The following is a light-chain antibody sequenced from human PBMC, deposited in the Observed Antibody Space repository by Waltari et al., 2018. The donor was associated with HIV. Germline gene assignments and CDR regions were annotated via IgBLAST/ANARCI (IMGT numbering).Light chain of an antibody. CDR3: QQYNSYSQT. V-gene: IGKV1-5*03. CDR1: QSISSW. Sequence: DIQMPQSPSTLSASVGGSFTIPCRASQSISSWLAWYQQKPGKAPKLLIYKASSLESVVPSRFSGSGSGTEFTLTISSLQPEDFATYYCQQYNSYSQTFGQGTKVEIK. CDR2: KAS. J-gene: IGKJ1*01.